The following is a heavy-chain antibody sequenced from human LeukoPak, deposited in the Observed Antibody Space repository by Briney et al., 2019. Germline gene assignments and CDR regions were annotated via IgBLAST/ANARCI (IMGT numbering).Heavy chain of an antibody. CDR2: IYYTGST. V-gene: IGHV4-39*07. J-gene: IGHJ6*03. CDR1: GGSINNSSYY. Sequence: SETLSLTCTVSGGSINNSSYYWGWIRQPPGKGLEWIGSIYYTGSTTYNPSLKSRVTISVDTSKNQFSLKLNSVTAADTAVYYCARQSESFYYYYYMDVWGKGTTVTVSS. CDR3: ARQSESFYYYYYMDV. D-gene: IGHD1-26*01.